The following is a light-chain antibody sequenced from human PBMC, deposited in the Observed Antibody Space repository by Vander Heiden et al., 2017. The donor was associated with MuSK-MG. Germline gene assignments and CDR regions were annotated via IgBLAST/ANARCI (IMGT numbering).Light chain of an antibody. J-gene: IGKJ4*01. Sequence: IQTPQSPSFLAASVDDRVIITCQASQVISNYLNWYQKKPRKAPKLLNYDASNLETGVPSRFSGSGSGTDFTFTISSLQPEDVATYYCQQYNNLLTFGGGTKVEIK. CDR2: DAS. V-gene: IGKV1-33*01. CDR1: QVISNY. CDR3: QQYNNLLT.